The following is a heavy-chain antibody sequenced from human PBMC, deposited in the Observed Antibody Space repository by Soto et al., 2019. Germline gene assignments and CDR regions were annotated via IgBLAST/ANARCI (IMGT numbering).Heavy chain of an antibody. J-gene: IGHJ4*02. Sequence: EVQLLESGGGLVQPGGSLRLSCAASGFTFSSYAMSWVRQAPGKGLEWVSAISGSGGSTYYADSVKGRFTISRDNSKNTLYLQMNSLRAEDTAVYYCAKDIGITIFGVIRAHDYWGQGTLVTVSS. V-gene: IGHV3-23*01. CDR3: AKDIGITIFGVIRAHDY. D-gene: IGHD3-3*01. CDR1: GFTFSSYA. CDR2: ISGSGGST.